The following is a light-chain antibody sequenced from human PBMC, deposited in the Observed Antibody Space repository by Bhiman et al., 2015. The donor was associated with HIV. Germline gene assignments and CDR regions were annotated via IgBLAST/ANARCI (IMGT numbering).Light chain of an antibody. J-gene: IGLJ1*01. CDR1: SSDVGGYNY. CDR3: SSYTSSNTYV. Sequence: QSALTQPPSASGSPGQSVTISCTGTSSDVGGYNYVSWYQQHPGKAPKLIIYDVSNRPSGVSNRFSGSKSGNTASLTISGLQTEDEADYYCSSYTSSNTYVFGTGTKVTVL. CDR2: DVS. V-gene: IGLV2-14*03.